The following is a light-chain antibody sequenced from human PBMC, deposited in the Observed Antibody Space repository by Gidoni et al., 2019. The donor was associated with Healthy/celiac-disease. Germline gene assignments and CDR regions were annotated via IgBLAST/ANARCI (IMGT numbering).Light chain of an antibody. CDR1: QDIRNY. V-gene: IGKV1-33*01. CDR2: DAS. Sequence: DIQMTQSPSSLSASVGDRVTITCQARQDIRNYLNWYQQKPGKAPKLLIYDASNLETGVPSRVSGSGSGTDFTFTISSLQPEDIATYYCQQYDNLFTFGGGTKVEIK. J-gene: IGKJ4*01. CDR3: QQYDNLFT.